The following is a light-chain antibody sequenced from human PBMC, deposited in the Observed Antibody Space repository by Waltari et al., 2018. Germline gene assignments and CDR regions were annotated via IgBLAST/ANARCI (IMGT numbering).Light chain of an antibody. CDR1: QSIDFW. CDR3: QHYNTFSLWT. Sequence: DIQMTQSPSTLSASVGERVTITCLASQSIDFWLAWYQQKPGKAPKLLIYKASDLESGVPSRFSGSGSGTEFTLTISSLQPDDFATYYCQHYNTFSLWTFGQGTRVEI. CDR2: KAS. J-gene: IGKJ1*01. V-gene: IGKV1-5*03.